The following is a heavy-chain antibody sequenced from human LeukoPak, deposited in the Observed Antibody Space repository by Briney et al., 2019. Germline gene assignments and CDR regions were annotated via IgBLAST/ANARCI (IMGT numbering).Heavy chain of an antibody. V-gene: IGHV7-4-1*02. CDR2: INTNTGNP. CDR1: GYGFTGYY. D-gene: IGHD3-22*01. Sequence: GASVKVSCKASGYGFTGYYMHWVRQAPGQGLEWMGWINTNTGNPTYAQGFTGRFAFSLDTSVSTAYLQISSLKADDTAVYYCARERHDCYGSSGCVGDSYMDVWGKGTTVTVSS. J-gene: IGHJ6*03. CDR3: ARERHDCYGSSGCVGDSYMDV.